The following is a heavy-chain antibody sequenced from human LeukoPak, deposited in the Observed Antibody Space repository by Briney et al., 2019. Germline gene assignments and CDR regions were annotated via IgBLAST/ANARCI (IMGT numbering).Heavy chain of an antibody. Sequence: ASVKVSCKASGGTFSSCAISWVRQAPGQGLEWMGGIIPIFGTANYAQKFQGRVTITADESTSTAYMELSSLRSEDTAVYYCAVIAVPDSAWDWFDPWGQGTLVTVSS. J-gene: IGHJ5*02. D-gene: IGHD6-19*01. V-gene: IGHV1-69*13. CDR1: GGTFSSCA. CDR2: IIPIFGTA. CDR3: AVIAVPDSAWDWFDP.